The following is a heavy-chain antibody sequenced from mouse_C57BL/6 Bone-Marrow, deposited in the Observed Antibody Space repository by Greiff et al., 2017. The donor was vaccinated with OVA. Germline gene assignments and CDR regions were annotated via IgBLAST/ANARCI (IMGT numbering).Heavy chain of an antibody. CDR1: GFTFSDYY. CDR2: ISNGGGST. Sequence: EVKLMESGGGLVQPGGSLKLSCAASGFTFSDYYMYWVRQTPEKRLEWVAYISNGGGSTYYPDTVKGRFTISRDNAKNTLYLQMSRLKSEDTAMYYCARQGGTSWFAYWGQGTLVTVSA. CDR3: ARQGGTSWFAY. V-gene: IGHV5-12*01. J-gene: IGHJ3*01.